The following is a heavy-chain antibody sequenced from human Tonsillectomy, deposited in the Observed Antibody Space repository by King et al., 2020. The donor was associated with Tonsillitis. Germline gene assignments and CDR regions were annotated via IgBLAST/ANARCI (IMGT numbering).Heavy chain of an antibody. CDR2: IRQDGNSK. CDR1: GFTISNYW. Sequence: VQLVESGGGLVQPGGSLRLSCAASGFTISNYWMSWVRQAPGKGLEWVANIRQDGNSKYYVDSVKGRFTISRDNAKNSLYLQTNSLRVEDTAVYFCARINLGAPPQDVFDVWGLGTLVTVSS. V-gene: IGHV3-7*01. D-gene: IGHD1-26*01. CDR3: ARINLGAPPQDVFDV. J-gene: IGHJ3*01.